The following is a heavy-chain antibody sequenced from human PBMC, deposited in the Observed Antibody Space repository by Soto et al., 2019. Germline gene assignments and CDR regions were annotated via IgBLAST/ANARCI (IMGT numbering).Heavy chain of an antibody. J-gene: IGHJ4*02. V-gene: IGHV3-23*01. D-gene: IGHD3-22*01. Sequence: GGSLRLSCAVSGFTFRSSPMSWVRRAPGKGLEWVSAVGGGDHSEHYVDSVKGRFTISRDNSKNLLYLQMNSLRAEDTAIYYCAKLGGYYDSSDYRYFDYWGQGTLVTVSS. CDR2: VGGGDHSE. CDR3: AKLGGYYDSSDYRYFDY. CDR1: GFTFRSSP.